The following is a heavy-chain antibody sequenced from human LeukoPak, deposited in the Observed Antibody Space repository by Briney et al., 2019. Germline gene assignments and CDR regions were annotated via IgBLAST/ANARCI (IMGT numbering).Heavy chain of an antibody. V-gene: IGHV3-15*01. Sequence: PGGPLRLSCAASGLTFTKAWMAWVRQAPGEGLEWVGRIKSNTDGGTTDYAAPVKGRFTISRDDSKNTLYLQMNSLKTEDTAVYYCTTNPYDRSGYHIWGQETMVTVS. CDR1: GLTFTKAW. J-gene: IGHJ3*02. CDR2: IKSNTDGGTT. D-gene: IGHD3-22*01. CDR3: TTNPYDRSGYHI.